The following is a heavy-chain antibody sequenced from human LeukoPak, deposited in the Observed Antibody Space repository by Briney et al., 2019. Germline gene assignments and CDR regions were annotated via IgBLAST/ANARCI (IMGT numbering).Heavy chain of an antibody. Sequence: ASVRVSCKTSGYTFSGYYLHWVRQPPGQGPEWMGRIDPTSGGTHYAQKFQGRVTVTRDTSTSTVYMELSGLRSDDTAVYYCARVPGPYTTSRFDYWGQGTLVTVSS. CDR2: IDPTSGGT. D-gene: IGHD2-2*02. CDR1: GYTFSGYY. J-gene: IGHJ4*02. V-gene: IGHV1-2*02. CDR3: ARVPGPYTTSRFDY.